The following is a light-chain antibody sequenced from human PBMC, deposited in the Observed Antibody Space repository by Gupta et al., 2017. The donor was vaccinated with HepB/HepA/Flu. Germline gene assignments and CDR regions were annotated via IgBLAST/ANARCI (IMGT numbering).Light chain of an antibody. CDR2: AAS. CDR1: QGISSY. CDR3: QQYYSYPPI. Sequence: AIRMTQSPSSFPASTGDRVTITCRASQGISSYLAWYQQKPGKAPKLLIYAASTLQSGVPSRFSGSGSGTXFTLTIXCLQSEDFATYYCQQYYSYPPIFGXGTKLEIK. J-gene: IGKJ2*01. V-gene: IGKV1-8*01.